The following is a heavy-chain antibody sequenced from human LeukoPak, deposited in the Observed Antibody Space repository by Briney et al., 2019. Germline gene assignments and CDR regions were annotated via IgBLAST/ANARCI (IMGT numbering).Heavy chain of an antibody. J-gene: IGHJ5*02. CDR3: TRLSHVAGAPKVSWFDP. V-gene: IGHV4-38-2*02. Sequence: SETLSLTCTVSAYSISDGFVWGWIRQAPGKGLAWIGSIYHSGTSYYNPSLKSRISMSVDTSKNQFSLNLSSVTAADTAVYYCTRLSHVAGAPKVSWFDPWGQGTLVTVSS. CDR1: AYSISDGFV. CDR2: IYHSGTS. D-gene: IGHD1-26*01.